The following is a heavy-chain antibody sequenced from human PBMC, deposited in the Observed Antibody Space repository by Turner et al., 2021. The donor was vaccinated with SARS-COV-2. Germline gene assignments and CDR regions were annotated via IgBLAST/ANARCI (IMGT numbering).Heavy chain of an antibody. Sequence: QLQLQESGPGLVKLSKTQSVTCTVSGGSINTSPYYWSCIPQPPGKGLEWIGNIYYRGSNYYNPSLKSRSIIPRDTSKNQFSLQVTSVTAADTAIYYCASRRGGSAAYNPWGQGTLVTVSS. D-gene: IGHD6-13*01. CDR1: GGSINTSPYY. V-gene: IGHV4-39*01. J-gene: IGHJ5*02. CDR2: IYYRGSN. CDR3: ASRRGGSAAYNP.